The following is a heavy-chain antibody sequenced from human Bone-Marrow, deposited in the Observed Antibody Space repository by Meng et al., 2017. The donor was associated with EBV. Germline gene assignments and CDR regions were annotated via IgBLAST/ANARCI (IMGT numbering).Heavy chain of an antibody. CDR2: ISNSGTTI. V-gene: IGHV3-11*01. CDR3: ARGSGRWTFDY. J-gene: IGHJ4*02. Sequence: GQLGQSGGDLVSPGGSLRTSCAASGFIFSDSYMSWIRQTPGKGLEWISYISNSGTTIKYADSVKGRFTISRDNAKNSLYLQMNSLRADDTAVYFCARGSGRWTFDYWGQGTLVTVSS. D-gene: IGHD1-26*01. CDR1: GFIFSDSY.